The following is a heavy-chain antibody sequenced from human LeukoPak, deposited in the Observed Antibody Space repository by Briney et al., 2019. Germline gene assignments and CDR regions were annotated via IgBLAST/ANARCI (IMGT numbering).Heavy chain of an antibody. CDR2: IRYDGSNK. CDR3: AKADSGYDWEGGYFDY. Sequence: GGSLRLSCAASGFTFSSYGMHWVRQAPGKGLEWVAFIRYDGSNKYYADSVKGRFTISRDNSKNTLYLQMNSLRAEDTAVYYCAKADSGYDWEGGYFDYWGQGTLVTVSS. J-gene: IGHJ4*02. D-gene: IGHD5-12*01. CDR1: GFTFSSYG. V-gene: IGHV3-30*02.